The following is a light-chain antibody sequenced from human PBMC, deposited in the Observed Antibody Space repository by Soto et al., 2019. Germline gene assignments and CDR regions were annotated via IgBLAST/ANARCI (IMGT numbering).Light chain of an antibody. J-gene: IGLJ7*01. V-gene: IGLV1-47*01. CDR2: SNN. CDR3: TSWDDSLSETV. CDR1: NFNVKNNY. Sequence: QSVLPQPPSLSGTPGQRVTLSRSGSNFNVKNNYVYWYQQFAGTAPKLLIYSNNRRPSGVPDRFSGSKSGSSASLAISGLRPEDEADYYCTSWDDSLSETVFGGGTQLTVL.